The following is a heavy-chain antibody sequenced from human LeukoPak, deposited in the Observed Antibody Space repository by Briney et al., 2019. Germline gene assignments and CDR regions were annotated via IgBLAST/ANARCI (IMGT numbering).Heavy chain of an antibody. CDR2: ISAYNGNT. D-gene: IGHD3-10*01. CDR3: ARGESDDYYYYYGMDV. CDR1: GYTFTCYG. V-gene: IGHV1-18*01. J-gene: IGHJ6*02. Sequence: GASVKVSCKASGYTFTCYGISWVRQAPGQGLEWMGWISAYNGNTNYAQKLQGRVTMTTDTSTSTACMELRSLRSDDTAVYYCARGESDDYYYYYGMDVWGQGTTVTVSS.